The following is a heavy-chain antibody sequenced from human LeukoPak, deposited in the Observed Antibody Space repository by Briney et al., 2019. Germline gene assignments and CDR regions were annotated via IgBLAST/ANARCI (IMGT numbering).Heavy chain of an antibody. CDR2: ISWDSTNT. CDR3: VKVYARYSSGWYYLDH. D-gene: IGHD6-19*01. CDR1: GFTFDEYA. V-gene: IGHV3-43D*03. J-gene: IGHJ4*02. Sequence: GGSLRLSCAASGFTFDEYAMHWVRQAPGKGLEWVSLISWDSTNTYYADSVKGRFTISRDNSKNSLYLQMNSLRPEDTAFYYCVKVYARYSSGWYYLDHWGQGTLVTVSS.